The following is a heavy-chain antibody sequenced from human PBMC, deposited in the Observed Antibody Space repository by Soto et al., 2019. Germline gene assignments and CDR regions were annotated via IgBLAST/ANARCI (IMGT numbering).Heavy chain of an antibody. CDR3: TSPELLTMVTYPDY. CDR2: IRSKPNSYAT. V-gene: IGHV3-73*02. Sequence: EVQLVESGGGLVQPGGSLKLSCAASGFTFSGSTIHWVRQASGKGLEWVGRIRSKPNSYATAYAASVKGRFTISRDDSQNTAYLHMNSLKIEDTAVYYCTSPELLTMVTYPDYWGRGTLVTVSS. J-gene: IGHJ4*02. CDR1: GFTFSGST. D-gene: IGHD4-17*01.